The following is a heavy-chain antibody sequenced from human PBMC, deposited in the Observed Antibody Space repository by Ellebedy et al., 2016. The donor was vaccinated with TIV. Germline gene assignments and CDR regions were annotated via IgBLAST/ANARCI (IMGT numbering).Heavy chain of an antibody. D-gene: IGHD1-1*01. CDR3: ARDIRQRPNPARFDP. CDR1: GFTFSSHW. CDR2: ISSDGSYT. J-gene: IGHJ5*02. V-gene: IGHV3-74*01. Sequence: PGGSLRLSCTASGFTFSSHWMHWVRQAPGKGLVWVSRISSDGSYTSYADSVKGRFTISRDNAKNTLYLQMNRLRAEDTAVYYCARDIRQRPNPARFDPWGQGTLVTVSS.